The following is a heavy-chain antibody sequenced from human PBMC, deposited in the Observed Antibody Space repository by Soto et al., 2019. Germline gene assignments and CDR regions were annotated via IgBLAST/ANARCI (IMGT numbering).Heavy chain of an antibody. Sequence: QVQLVQSGAEVKKPGASVKVSCKASGYTFTSYGISWVRQAPGQGLEWMGWISAYNGNTNYAQKLQGRVTMTTDTSTSTAYRELSSLRSDDTAVYYCARDWYSSGHRGWFDPWGQGTLVTVSS. J-gene: IGHJ5*02. V-gene: IGHV1-18*01. D-gene: IGHD6-19*01. CDR2: ISAYNGNT. CDR1: GYTFTSYG. CDR3: ARDWYSSGHRGWFDP.